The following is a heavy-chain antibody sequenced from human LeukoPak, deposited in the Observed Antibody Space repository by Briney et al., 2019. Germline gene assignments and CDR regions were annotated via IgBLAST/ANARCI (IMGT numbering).Heavy chain of an antibody. D-gene: IGHD3-3*01. CDR2: IYYSGST. Sequence: SETLSLTCAVSGSSISSGGYSWSWIRQHPGKGLEWIGYIYYSGSTYYNPSLKSRVTISVDTSKNQFSLKLSSVTAADTAVYYCARGEGLRFLEWLEGYYFDYWGQGTLVTVSS. V-gene: IGHV4-31*11. CDR3: ARGEGLRFLEWLEGYYFDY. CDR1: GSSISSGGYS. J-gene: IGHJ4*02.